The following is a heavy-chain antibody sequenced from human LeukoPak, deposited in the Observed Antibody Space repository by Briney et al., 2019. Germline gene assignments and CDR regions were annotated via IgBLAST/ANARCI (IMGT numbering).Heavy chain of an antibody. CDR3: ARDAGRFPTSPTDS. Sequence: GGSLRLSCAASGFTFSAYSMNWVRQAPGKGLEWVSFISAGRSSMHYADSAKGRFTISRDNARNSLFLQMNSLRVEDTGVYYCARDAGRFPTSPTDSWGQGSLVTVSS. D-gene: IGHD2-21*01. CDR1: GFTFSAYS. J-gene: IGHJ4*02. V-gene: IGHV3-48*04. CDR2: ISAGRSSM.